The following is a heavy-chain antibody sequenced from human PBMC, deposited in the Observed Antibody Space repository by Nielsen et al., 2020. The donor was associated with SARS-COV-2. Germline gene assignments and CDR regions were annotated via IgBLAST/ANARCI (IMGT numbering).Heavy chain of an antibody. J-gene: IGHJ6*02. Sequence: SLKISCAASGFTFDDYAMHWVRQAPGKGLEWVSGISWNSGSIGYADSVKGRFTISRDNAKNSLYLQMNSLRAEDTAVYYCARDTTYYYGIDVWGQGTAVTVSS. CDR3: ARDTTYYYGIDV. CDR2: ISWNSGSI. CDR1: GFTFDDYA. V-gene: IGHV3-9*01.